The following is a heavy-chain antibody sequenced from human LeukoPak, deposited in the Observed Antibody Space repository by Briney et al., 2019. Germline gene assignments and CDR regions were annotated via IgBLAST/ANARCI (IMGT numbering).Heavy chain of an antibody. J-gene: IGHJ4*02. Sequence: GGSLGLSCAASGFTFSNFGMHWVRQAPGKGLEWVAVISYDGNNKYYADSVKGRFTISRDNAKNTLYLQMNSLRAEDTAVYYCAKRHCSSTSCYTGDPFDYWGQGTLVTVSS. V-gene: IGHV3-30*18. D-gene: IGHD2-2*02. CDR1: GFTFSNFG. CDR2: ISYDGNNK. CDR3: AKRHCSSTSCYTGDPFDY.